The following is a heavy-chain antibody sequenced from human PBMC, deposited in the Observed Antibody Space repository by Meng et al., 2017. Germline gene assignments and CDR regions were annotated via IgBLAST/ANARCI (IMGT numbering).Heavy chain of an antibody. V-gene: IGHV4-34*01. Sequence: SETLSLTCAVYGGSFSGYYWSWIRQPPGKGLEWIGEINHSGSTNYNPSLKSRVTISVDTSKNQFSLKLSSVTAADTAVYYCARASEYSSSWTNWFDPWGQGTLVTVSS. CDR2: INHSGST. D-gene: IGHD6-13*01. CDR1: GGSFSGYY. CDR3: ARASEYSSSWTNWFDP. J-gene: IGHJ5*02.